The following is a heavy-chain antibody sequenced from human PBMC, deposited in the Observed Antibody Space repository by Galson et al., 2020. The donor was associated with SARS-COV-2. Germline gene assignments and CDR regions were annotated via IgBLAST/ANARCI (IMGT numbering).Heavy chain of an antibody. V-gene: IGHV3-30*04. CDR3: ARARGGSYCGGMDV. CDR2: IAHDGSNK. J-gene: IGHJ6*02. D-gene: IGHD1-26*01. Sequence: GGSLSHSSQAPGSTFSSHAMHWVRQAPGTGLAWVADIAHDGSNKYYAHSVKGRFTISSDNSKNTLYLQMNSLRAEDTAVYYCARARGGSYCGGMDVWGQGTTVTVSS. CDR1: GSTFSSHA.